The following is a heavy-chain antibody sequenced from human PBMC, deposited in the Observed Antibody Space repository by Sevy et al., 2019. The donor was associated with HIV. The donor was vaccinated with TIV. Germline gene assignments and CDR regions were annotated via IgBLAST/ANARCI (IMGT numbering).Heavy chain of an antibody. CDR3: ARAAYCSSTSCYAKNYYYYGMDV. V-gene: IGHV3-11*06. CDR1: GFTFSDYY. CDR2: ISSSSSYT. J-gene: IGHJ6*02. Sequence: GGSLRLSCAASGFTFSDYYMSWVHQAPGKGLEWVSYISSSSSYTNYADSVKGRFTISRDNAKNSLYLQMNSLRAEDTAVYYCARAAYCSSTSCYAKNYYYYGMDVWGQGTTVTVSS. D-gene: IGHD2-2*01.